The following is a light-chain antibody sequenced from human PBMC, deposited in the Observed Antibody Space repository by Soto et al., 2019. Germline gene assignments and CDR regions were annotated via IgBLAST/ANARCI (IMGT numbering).Light chain of an antibody. CDR1: QGISSW. Sequence: DIQMTQSPSYVSGSIGDRVTITCRASQGISSWLAWYQQKPGKAPQLLIYAASNLQSGVPSRFSGSGSGTDFTLTISSLQPEDIATYFCQQANSLPLTFGGGTKGDIK. CDR2: AAS. CDR3: QQANSLPLT. J-gene: IGKJ4*01. V-gene: IGKV1-12*01.